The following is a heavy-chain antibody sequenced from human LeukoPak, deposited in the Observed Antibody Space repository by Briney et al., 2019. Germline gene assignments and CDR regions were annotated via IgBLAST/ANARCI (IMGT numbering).Heavy chain of an antibody. J-gene: IGHJ5*02. D-gene: IGHD3-9*01. CDR1: GYTFTSYD. V-gene: IGHV1-8*01. Sequence: ASVKVSCKASGYTFTSYDINWVRQATGRGLEWMGWMNPNSGNTGYAQKFQGRVTMTRNTSISTAYMELSSLRSEDTAVYYCARGDYDILTGYYSPWGQGTLVTVSS. CDR3: ARGDYDILTGYYSP. CDR2: MNPNSGNT.